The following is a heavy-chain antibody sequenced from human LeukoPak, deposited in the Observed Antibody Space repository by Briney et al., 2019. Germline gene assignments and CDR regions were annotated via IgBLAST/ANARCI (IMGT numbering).Heavy chain of an antibody. V-gene: IGHV4-34*01. Sequence: SETLSLTCAVYGGSFSGYYWSWIRQPPGKGLEWIGEINHSGSTNYNPSLKSRVTISVDTSKNQFSLKLSSVTAADTAVYYCARALGEATEGAVAHRGLYYYYMDVWGKGTTVTVSS. D-gene: IGHD6-19*01. J-gene: IGHJ6*03. CDR1: GGSFSGYY. CDR2: INHSGST. CDR3: ARALGEATEGAVAHRGLYYYYMDV.